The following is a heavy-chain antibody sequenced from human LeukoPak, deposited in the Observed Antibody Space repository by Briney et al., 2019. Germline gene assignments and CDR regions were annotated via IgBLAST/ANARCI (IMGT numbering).Heavy chain of an antibody. D-gene: IGHD3-22*01. V-gene: IGHV1-18*01. CDR1: GYTFTSYG. J-gene: IGHJ5*02. CDR2: ISAYNGNT. CDR3: ARGGGYYNIPTLLIA. Sequence: ASVKASCKASGYTFTSYGISWVRQAPGQGLEWMGWISAYNGNTNYAQKLQGRVTMTTDTSTSTAYMELRSLRSDDTAVYYCARGGGYYNIPTLLIAWGQGTLVTVSS.